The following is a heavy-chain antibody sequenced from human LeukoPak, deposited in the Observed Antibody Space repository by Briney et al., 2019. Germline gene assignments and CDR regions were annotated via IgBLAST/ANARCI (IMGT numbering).Heavy chain of an antibody. CDR1: GFTFSSYW. CDR3: ARVSSTVGTYYYDSSGYYVY. J-gene: IGHJ4*02. D-gene: IGHD3-22*01. Sequence: PGGSLRLSCAASGFTFSSYWMSWVRQAPGKGLEWVANIKQDGSEKYYVDSVKGRFTISRDNAKNSLYLQMNSLRAEDTAVYYCARVSSTVGTYYYDSSGYYVYWGQGTLVTVSS. CDR2: IKQDGSEK. V-gene: IGHV3-7*01.